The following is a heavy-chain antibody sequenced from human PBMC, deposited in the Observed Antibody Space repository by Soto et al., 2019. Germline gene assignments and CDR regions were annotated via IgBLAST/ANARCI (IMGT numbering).Heavy chain of an antibody. D-gene: IGHD6-13*01. V-gene: IGHV4-34*01. J-gene: IGHJ6*02. CDR3: ARGGGYSSSWYFYKHPPYYYYGMDV. CDR1: GGSFSGYY. Sequence: SETLSLTCAVYGGSFSGYYWSWIRQPPGKGLEWIGEINHSGSTNYNPSLKSRVTISVDTSKNQFSLKLSSVTAADTAVYYCARGGGYSSSWYFYKHPPYYYYGMDVWGQGTTVTVSS. CDR2: INHSGST.